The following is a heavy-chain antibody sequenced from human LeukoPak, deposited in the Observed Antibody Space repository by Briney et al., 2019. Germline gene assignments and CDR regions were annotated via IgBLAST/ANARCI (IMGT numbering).Heavy chain of an antibody. Sequence: GGSLRLSCVASGLTFSSYAMSWVRQAPGKGLEWVSYISSSSSTIYYADSVKGRFTISRDNAKNSLYLQMNSLRAEDTAVYYCARGTTYGSGSYRPYWGQGTLVTVSS. J-gene: IGHJ4*02. D-gene: IGHD3-10*01. V-gene: IGHV3-48*04. CDR3: ARGTTYGSGSYRPY. CDR2: ISSSSSTI. CDR1: GLTFSSYA.